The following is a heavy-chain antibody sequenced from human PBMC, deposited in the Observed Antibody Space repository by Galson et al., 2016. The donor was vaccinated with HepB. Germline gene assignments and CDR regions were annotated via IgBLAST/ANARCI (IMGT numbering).Heavy chain of an antibody. CDR3: SKDPFQSWGS. J-gene: IGHJ5*02. CDR1: GFTVNTDY. CDR2: IHPGGDT. D-gene: IGHD3-16*01. V-gene: IGHV3-53*01. Sequence: SLRLSCAAPGFTVNTDYISIVRQAPGKGLEWPPVIHPGGDTYYTDSERGRFIVSTDAAKKTLFSQMNSLRAEDTAVYYFSKDPFQSWGSWSLGTLVTVAS.